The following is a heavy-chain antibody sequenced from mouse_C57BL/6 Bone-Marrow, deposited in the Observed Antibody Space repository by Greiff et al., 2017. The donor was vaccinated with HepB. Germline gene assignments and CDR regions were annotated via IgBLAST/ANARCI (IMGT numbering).Heavy chain of an antibody. CDR3: ARSYDYDWGYWFDY. Sequence: SGAELVRPGASVKMSCKASGYTFTSYNMHWVKQTPRQGLEWIGAIYPGNGDTSYNQKFKGKATLTVDKSSSTAYMQLSSLTSEDSAIYFCARSYDYDWGYWFDYWGQGTTLTVSS. CDR1: GYTFTSYN. D-gene: IGHD2-4*01. J-gene: IGHJ2*01. CDR2: IYPGNGDT. V-gene: IGHV1-12*01.